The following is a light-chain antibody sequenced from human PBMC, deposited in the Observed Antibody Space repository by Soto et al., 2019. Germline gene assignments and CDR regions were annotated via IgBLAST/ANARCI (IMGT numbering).Light chain of an antibody. CDR1: QSVSSN. CDR3: QQYHNWPPGLT. V-gene: IGKV3-15*01. J-gene: IGKJ4*01. Sequence: EIVMTQSPATLSVSPGERATLSCRASQSVSSNLAWYQQKPGQAPRLLIHGASTRATDIPARFSGSGSGTEFTLTITSLQSEDFAVYYCQQYHNWPPGLTFGGGTRVEIK. CDR2: GAS.